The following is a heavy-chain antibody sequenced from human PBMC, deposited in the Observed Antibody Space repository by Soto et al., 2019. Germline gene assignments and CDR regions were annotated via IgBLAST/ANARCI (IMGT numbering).Heavy chain of an antibody. V-gene: IGHV3-33*01. CDR2: IWYDGSNK. Sequence: VGLLRLSCAASGFTFSSYGMHWVRQAPGKGLEWVAVIWYDGSNKYYADSVKGRFTISRDNSKNTLYLQMNSLRAEDTAVYYCARPRASGYSYGYGGGAFDIWGQGTMVTVSS. J-gene: IGHJ3*02. CDR1: GFTFSSYG. CDR3: ARPRASGYSYGYGGGAFDI. D-gene: IGHD5-18*01.